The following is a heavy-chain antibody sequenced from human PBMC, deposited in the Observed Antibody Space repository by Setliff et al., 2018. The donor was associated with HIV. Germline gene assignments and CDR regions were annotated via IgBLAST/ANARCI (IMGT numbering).Heavy chain of an antibody. Sequence: SETLSLTCAVSGYSISSGYYWGWIRQPPGKGLEWIGSIYHSGSTYYNPSLKSRVTISVDTSKNQFSLKLTSMTAADTAVYYCAREWRGRYYYYMDVWGKGTTVTVSS. CDR2: IYHSGST. CDR1: GYSISSGYY. CDR3: AREWRGRYYYYMDV. D-gene: IGHD3-10*01. J-gene: IGHJ6*03. V-gene: IGHV4-38-2*02.